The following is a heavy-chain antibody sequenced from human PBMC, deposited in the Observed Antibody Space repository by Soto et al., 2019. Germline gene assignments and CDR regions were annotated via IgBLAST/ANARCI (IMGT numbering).Heavy chain of an antibody. J-gene: IGHJ5*02. V-gene: IGHV3-11*01. D-gene: IGHD3-16*01. CDR3: ARLPFPWGWFDP. CDR1: GIVFSDY. CDR2: ISGSGRTI. Sequence: QVQLVESGGGLVKPGGSLRLSCAASGIVFSDYMSWVRQAPGKGLEWLSYISGSGRTIYSADSVKGRFTISRDIATNSLYLQMNNVSAEDTAVYYCARLPFPWGWFDPWGQGTLVTVSS.